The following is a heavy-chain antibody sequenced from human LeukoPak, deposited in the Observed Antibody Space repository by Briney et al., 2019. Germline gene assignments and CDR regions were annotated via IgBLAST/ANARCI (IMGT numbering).Heavy chain of an antibody. CDR2: INPNSGGT. Sequence: ASVKVSCKASGYTFTGYYMHWVRQAPGQGLEWMGWINPNSGGTNYAQKFQGRVTMTRDTSISTAYMELSRLRSDDTAVYYRARDLDFWSGYSDWGQGTLVTVSS. CDR1: GYTFTGYY. D-gene: IGHD3-3*01. CDR3: ARDLDFWSGYSD. J-gene: IGHJ4*02. V-gene: IGHV1-2*02.